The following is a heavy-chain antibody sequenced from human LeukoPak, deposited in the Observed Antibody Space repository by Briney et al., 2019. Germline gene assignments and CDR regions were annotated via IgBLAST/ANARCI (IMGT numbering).Heavy chain of an antibody. CDR3: ARVSHYGSGSYYKVGYYFDY. V-gene: IGHV4-38-2*02. CDR1: GYSISSGYY. J-gene: IGHJ4*02. Sequence: SETLSLTCTVSGYSISSGYYWGWIRQPPGKGLEWIGSIYHSGSTYYSPSLKSRVTISVDKSKNQFSLKLSSVTAADTAVYYCARVSHYGSGSYYKVGYYFDYWGQGTLVTVSS. D-gene: IGHD3-10*01. CDR2: IYHSGST.